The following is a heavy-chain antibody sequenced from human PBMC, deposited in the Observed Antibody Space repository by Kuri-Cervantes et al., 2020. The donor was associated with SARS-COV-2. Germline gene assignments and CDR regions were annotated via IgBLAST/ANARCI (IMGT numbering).Heavy chain of an antibody. Sequence: SETLSLTCTVSGGSISSYYGSWIRQPPGKGLEWIGYIYYSGSTNYNPSLKSRVTISVDTSKNQFSLKLSSVTAADTAVYYCARDPYCSGGTCYPNYYYGKDVWGQGTTVTVSS. CDR2: IYYSGST. D-gene: IGHD2-15*01. CDR1: GGSISSYY. J-gene: IGHJ6*02. V-gene: IGHV4-59*12. CDR3: ARDPYCSGGTCYPNYYYGKDV.